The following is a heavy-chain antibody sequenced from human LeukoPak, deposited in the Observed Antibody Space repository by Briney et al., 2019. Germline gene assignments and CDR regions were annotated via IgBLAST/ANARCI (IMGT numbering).Heavy chain of an antibody. CDR2: FDPEDGET. J-gene: IGHJ6*02. D-gene: IGHD4-17*01. Sequence: GASVKVSCKVSGYTLTELSMHWVRQAPGKGLEWMGGFDPEDGETIYAQKFQGRVTMTEDTSTDTAYMELSSLRSEDTAVYYCATGPRQGGDYPPHYYHYGMDVWGQGTTVTSP. CDR3: ATGPRQGGDYPPHYYHYGMDV. V-gene: IGHV1-24*01. CDR1: GYTLTELS.